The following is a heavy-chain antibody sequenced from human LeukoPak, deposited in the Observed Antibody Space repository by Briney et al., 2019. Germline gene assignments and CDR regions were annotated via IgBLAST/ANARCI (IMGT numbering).Heavy chain of an antibody. J-gene: IGHJ4*02. CDR1: GGSITSGSSY. CDR2: ISISGNA. Sequence: SETLSLTCTVSGGSITSGSSYWSWIRQPAGKGLEWIGRISISGNANYNPSLKSRVTISVDTSKNQFSLKLSSVTAADTAVYYCARKIAAAGEGDYFDYWGQGTLATVSS. V-gene: IGHV4-61*02. D-gene: IGHD6-13*01. CDR3: ARKIAAAGEGDYFDY.